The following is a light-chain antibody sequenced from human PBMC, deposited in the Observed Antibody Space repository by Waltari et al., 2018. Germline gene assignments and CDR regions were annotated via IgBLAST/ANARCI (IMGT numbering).Light chain of an antibody. V-gene: IGKV3-15*01. J-gene: IGKJ3*01. Sequence: ETVMTQSPASLSVSPGERATLPCRASQSVSINLAWYQQKPGQAPRRLIYGASTLATGIPARFSGAGSGTEFTLTISSLQSEDFAVYYCQQYNIWPFTFGPGTKVDFK. CDR2: GAS. CDR3: QQYNIWPFT. CDR1: QSVSIN.